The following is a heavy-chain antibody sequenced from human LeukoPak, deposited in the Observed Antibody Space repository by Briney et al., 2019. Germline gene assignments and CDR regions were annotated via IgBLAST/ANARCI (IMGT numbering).Heavy chain of an antibody. CDR2: INSDGSST. Sequence: GGSLRLSCAASGFTFSSYWMHWVRQTPGKGLVWVSRINSDGSSTSYADSVKGRFTISRENSKNTLYLQMNTLRAEDTAVYYCAKRIGYVDYWGQGTLVTVSS. CDR1: GFTFSSYW. V-gene: IGHV3-74*01. J-gene: IGHJ4*02. D-gene: IGHD3-22*01. CDR3: AKRIGYVDY.